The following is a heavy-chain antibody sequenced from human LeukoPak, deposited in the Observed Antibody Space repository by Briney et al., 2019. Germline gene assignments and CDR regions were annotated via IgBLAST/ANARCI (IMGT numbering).Heavy chain of an antibody. Sequence: SETLSLTCTVSGGSISSGGYYWSWIRQHPGKGLEWIGYIYYSGSTYYNPSLKSRVTISVDTSKKQFSLKLSSVTAADTAVYYCARVGVTIAALVWGQGTMVTVSS. CDR3: ARVGVTIAALV. V-gene: IGHV4-31*03. CDR1: GGSISSGGYY. CDR2: IYYSGST. D-gene: IGHD6-13*01. J-gene: IGHJ3*01.